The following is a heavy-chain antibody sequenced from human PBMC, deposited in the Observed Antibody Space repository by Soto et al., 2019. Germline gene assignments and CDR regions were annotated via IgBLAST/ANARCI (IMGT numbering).Heavy chain of an antibody. CDR2: ISGSGGST. J-gene: IGHJ4*02. Sequence: GGSLRLSCAASGFTFSSYAMSWVRQAPGKGLEWVSAISGSGGSTYYADSVKGRFTISRDNSKNTLYLQMNSLRAEDTAVYYCAGTAYGEQGSDYFDSWGQGTLVTVSS. V-gene: IGHV3-23*01. D-gene: IGHD4-17*01. CDR1: GFTFSSYA. CDR3: AGTAYGEQGSDYFDS.